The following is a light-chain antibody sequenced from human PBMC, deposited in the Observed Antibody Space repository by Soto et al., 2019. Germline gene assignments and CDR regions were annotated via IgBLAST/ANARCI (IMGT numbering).Light chain of an antibody. CDR2: EVS. Sequence: QSVLTQPPSASGSPGQSFTISCTGTGSDVGGYNYVSWYQHHPCKAPKLMLYEVSTRPSGVPDRFSGSKSGNTASLTVSGLQAEDEADYYCSSYAGSNIYVVFGGGTKLTVL. J-gene: IGLJ2*01. CDR3: SSYAGSNIYVV. V-gene: IGLV2-8*01. CDR1: GSDVGGYNY.